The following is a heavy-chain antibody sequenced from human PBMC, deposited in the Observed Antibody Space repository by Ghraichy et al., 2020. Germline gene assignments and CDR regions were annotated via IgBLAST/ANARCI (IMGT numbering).Heavy chain of an antibody. CDR3: ARRSGYYDILTGYIYAMDV. D-gene: IGHD3-9*01. Sequence: SQTLSLTCAVYGGSFIGYYWNWIRQPPGKGLEWIGEIDHSESTNYNPSLRSRVTISVDTSKNQFSLKLSSVTAAETAVYYCARRSGYYDILTGYIYAMDVWGQGTTVTVSS. V-gene: IGHV4-34*01. J-gene: IGHJ6*02. CDR2: IDHSEST. CDR1: GGSFIGYY.